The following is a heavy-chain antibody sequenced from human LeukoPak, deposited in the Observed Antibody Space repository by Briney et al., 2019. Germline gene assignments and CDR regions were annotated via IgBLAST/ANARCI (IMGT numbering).Heavy chain of an antibody. CDR2: ISGSGGST. J-gene: IGHJ6*03. CDR1: GFTFSSYA. CDR3: AKAGATVTTTWPVVDYYYMDV. Sequence: GGSLRLSCAASGFTFSSYAMSWVRQAPGKGLEWVSAISGSGGSTYYADSVKGRFTISRDNSKNTLYLQMNSLRAEDTAVYYCAKAGATVTTTWPVVDYYYMDVWGKGTTVTVSS. D-gene: IGHD4-17*01. V-gene: IGHV3-23*01.